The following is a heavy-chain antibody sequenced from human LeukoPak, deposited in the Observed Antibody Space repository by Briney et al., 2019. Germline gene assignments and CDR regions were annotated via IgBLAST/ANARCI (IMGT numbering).Heavy chain of an antibody. CDR3: ARDNYVLRFLEWPRSPKSRWFDP. CDR1: GYTFTGYY. J-gene: IGHJ5*02. Sequence: GASVKVSCKASGYTFTGYYMHWVRQAPGQGLEWMGWINPNSGGTNYAQKFQGRVTMTRDTSISTAYMELSRLRSDDTAVYYCARDNYVLRFLEWPRSPKSRWFDPWGQGTLVTVSS. D-gene: IGHD3-3*01. CDR2: INPNSGGT. V-gene: IGHV1-2*02.